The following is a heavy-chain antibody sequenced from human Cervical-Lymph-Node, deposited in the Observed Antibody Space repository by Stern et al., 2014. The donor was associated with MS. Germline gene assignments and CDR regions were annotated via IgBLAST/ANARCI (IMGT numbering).Heavy chain of an antibody. Sequence: VQLVESGNEVKKPGASVKVSCEASGYTFTSYGISWVRQAPGQGLEWMGWISAYNGNTKYEQKFQDRVTMTTDTSTSTVYMELRNLRSDDAALYCCARAAGILDFWGQGTLVTVSS. CDR2: ISAYNGNT. J-gene: IGHJ4*02. V-gene: IGHV1-18*01. CDR3: ARAAGILDF. D-gene: IGHD1-1*01. CDR1: GYTFTSYG.